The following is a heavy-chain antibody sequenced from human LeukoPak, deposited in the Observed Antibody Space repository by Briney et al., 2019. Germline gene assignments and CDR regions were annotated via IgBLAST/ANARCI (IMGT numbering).Heavy chain of an antibody. Sequence: GGSLRLSCAASGFTFSSYSMNWVRQAPGKGLEWVSYISSSSSTIYYADSVKGRFTISRDNAKNSLYLQMNSLRAEDTAVYYCARPTTYYDFWSGYQSCYFDYWGQGTLVTVSS. CDR1: GFTFSSYS. V-gene: IGHV3-48*01. D-gene: IGHD3-3*01. CDR3: ARPTTYYDFWSGYQSCYFDY. J-gene: IGHJ4*02. CDR2: ISSSSSTI.